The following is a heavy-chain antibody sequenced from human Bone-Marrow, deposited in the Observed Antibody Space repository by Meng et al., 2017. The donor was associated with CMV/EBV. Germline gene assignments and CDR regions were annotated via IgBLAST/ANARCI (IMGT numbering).Heavy chain of an antibody. D-gene: IGHD3-3*01. CDR3: ARDRGGYDFWSGCWPTYYFDY. J-gene: IGHJ4*02. CDR1: GFTFSSYW. V-gene: IGHV3-7*01. CDR2: IKQDGSEK. Sequence: GGSLRLSCAASGFTFSSYWMSWVRQAPGKGLEWVANIKQDGSEKYYVDSVKGRFTISRDNAKNSLYLQMNSLRAEDTAVYYCARDRGGYDFWSGCWPTYYFDYWGQGTLVTVSS.